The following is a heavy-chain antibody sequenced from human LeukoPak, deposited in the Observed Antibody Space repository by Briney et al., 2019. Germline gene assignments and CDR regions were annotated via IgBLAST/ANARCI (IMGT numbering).Heavy chain of an antibody. D-gene: IGHD4-11*01. CDR1: GYTFSDYY. J-gene: IGHJ4*02. V-gene: IGHV1-2*02. CDR2: INPNSGET. Sequence: ASVNVSCKTSGYTFSDYYIHWVRQAPGQGLGWMGWINPNSGETKSAQKFQGRVTMTGDTSISTAYMELRRVTSDDTAVYYCARDRDYSNTERGFDYWGQGALVAVSS. CDR3: ARDRDYSNTERGFDY.